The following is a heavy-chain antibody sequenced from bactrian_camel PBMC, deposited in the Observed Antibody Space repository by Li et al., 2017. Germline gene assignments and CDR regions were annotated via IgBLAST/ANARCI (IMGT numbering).Heavy chain of an antibody. CDR1: GFTFSYW. D-gene: IGHD7*01. CDR2: INTVPGGGGLR. J-gene: IGHJ4*01. CDR3: AAAAGLFGGTCLDVRSVDY. Sequence: VQLVESGGGLVQPGGSLRLSCVGSGFTFSYWIYWVRQAPGKEREGVACINTVPGGGGLRYYGDPVKGRFTISQDNAKNTLYLQMNSLNTEDTAMYYCAAAAGLFGGTCLDVRSVDYWGQGTQVTVS. V-gene: IGHV3S1*01.